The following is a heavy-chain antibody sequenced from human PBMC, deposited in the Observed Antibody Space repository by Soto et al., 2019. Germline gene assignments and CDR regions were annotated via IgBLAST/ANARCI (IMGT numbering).Heavy chain of an antibody. CDR3: ARETHFIDY. CDR2: ISSTGTSM. Sequence: EVQLVESGGGLVKPGESLRLSCAASGFTFGSFNMIWVRQAPGKGLEWVSYISSTGTSMDYADSVKGRFTISRDNAKNSLFLQLNSLRDEDTAVYYCARETHFIDYWGQGTLVSVSA. V-gene: IGHV3-21*01. CDR1: GFTFGSFN. J-gene: IGHJ4*02.